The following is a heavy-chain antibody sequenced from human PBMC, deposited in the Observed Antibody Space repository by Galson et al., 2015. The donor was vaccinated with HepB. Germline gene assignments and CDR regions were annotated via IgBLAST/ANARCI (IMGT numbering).Heavy chain of an antibody. CDR2: IYYSGST. J-gene: IGHJ4*02. CDR1: GGSISSSSYY. V-gene: IGHV4-39*01. CDR3: ARQVEMATGDHGFDY. D-gene: IGHD5-24*01. Sequence: SETLSLTCTVSGGSISSSSYYWGWIRQPPGKGLEWIGSIYYSGSTYYNPSLRSRVTISVDTSKNQFSLKLSSVTAADTAVYYCARQVEMATGDHGFDYWGQGTLVTVSS.